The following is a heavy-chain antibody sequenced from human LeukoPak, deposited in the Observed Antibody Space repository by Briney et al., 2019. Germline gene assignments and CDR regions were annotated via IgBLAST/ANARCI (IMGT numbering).Heavy chain of an antibody. CDR1: GGSFSGYY. V-gene: IGHV4-34*01. CDR3: ARVSVGAFGFDY. CDR2: INHSGST. Sequence: PSETLSLTSAVYGGSFSGYYWSWIRQPPGKGLEWIGEINHSGSTNYNPSLKSRVTISVDTSKNQFSLKLSSVTAADTAVYYCARVSVGAFGFDYWGQGTLVTVSS. D-gene: IGHD3-16*01. J-gene: IGHJ4*02.